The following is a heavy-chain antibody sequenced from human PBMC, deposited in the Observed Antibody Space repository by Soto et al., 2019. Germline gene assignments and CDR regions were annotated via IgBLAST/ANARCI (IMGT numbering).Heavy chain of an antibody. CDR3: ARLPTGYPNWFDP. CDR2: IHYRGAT. D-gene: IGHD3-9*01. J-gene: IGHJ5*02. CDR1: GASISTNHHN. Sequence: QVQLQGSGPGLVRPSETLSLTCTVSGASISTNHHNWAWVRQPPGKGLEWMGNIHYRGATYFNPSLGSGLSRSVDTSKNQFSLKLTSVTAADTAVYYCARLPTGYPNWFDPWGQGTLVTVSS. V-gene: IGHV4-39*01.